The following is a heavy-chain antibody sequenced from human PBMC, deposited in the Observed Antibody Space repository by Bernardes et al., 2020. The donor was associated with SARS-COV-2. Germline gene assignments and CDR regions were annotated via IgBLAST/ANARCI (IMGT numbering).Heavy chain of an antibody. V-gene: IGHV4-61*02. CDR1: GGSISSGRYF. CDR2: MRTSGST. CDR3: ARNPGRIEAEYYYYYYGMDV. J-gene: IGHJ6*04. Sequence: SETLSLTCTVSGGSISSGRYFWNWIRQAAGKGLEWIGRMRTSGSTTYNPSLRSRVTISADTSKNQLSLKLWSVTAAATAVYYCARNPGRIEAEYYYYYYGMDVRSKGTTVTVAS. D-gene: IGHD6-13*01.